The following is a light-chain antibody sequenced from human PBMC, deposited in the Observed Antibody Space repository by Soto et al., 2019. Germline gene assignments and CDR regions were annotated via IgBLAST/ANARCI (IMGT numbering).Light chain of an antibody. V-gene: IGLV1-40*01. J-gene: IGLJ1*01. CDR3: QSYDSSLSGFYV. CDR2: GNS. Sequence: QSVLTQAPSVSGVPGQRVTISCTGRSSNIGAGYDVHWYQQLPGTAPKLLIYGNSNRPSGVPDRFSGSKSGTSASLAITGLQAEDEADYYCQSYDSSLSGFYVFGTGTKLTVL. CDR1: SSNIGAGYD.